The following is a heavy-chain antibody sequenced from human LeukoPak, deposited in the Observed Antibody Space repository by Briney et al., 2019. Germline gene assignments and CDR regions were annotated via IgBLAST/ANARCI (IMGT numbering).Heavy chain of an antibody. J-gene: IGHJ4*02. D-gene: IGHD3-10*01. CDR3: ARGYMKSGFDY. CDR1: GDSVSSDISV. V-gene: IGHV6-1*01. Sequence: SQTLSLTCAISGDSVSSDISVWNWIRQSPSRGLEWLGRTYYSSKWSNDYAVSVESRITINPDTTKNQFSLQLESVTPEDAAVYYCARGYMKSGFDYWGQGTLVTVSS. CDR2: TYYSSKWSN.